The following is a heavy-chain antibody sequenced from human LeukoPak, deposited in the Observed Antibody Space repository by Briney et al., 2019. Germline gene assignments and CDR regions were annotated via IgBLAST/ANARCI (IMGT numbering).Heavy chain of an antibody. Sequence: GGSLRLSCAASEFIVSINYMTWVRQAPGKGLEWVSLIYSRGDTKYADSVKGRFTISRDNSKNTLYLQMNSLRAEDTAVYYCAKDRVGATDDAFDIWGQGTMVTVSS. CDR2: IYSRGDT. CDR1: EFIVSINY. V-gene: IGHV3-53*01. D-gene: IGHD1-26*01. CDR3: AKDRVGATDDAFDI. J-gene: IGHJ3*02.